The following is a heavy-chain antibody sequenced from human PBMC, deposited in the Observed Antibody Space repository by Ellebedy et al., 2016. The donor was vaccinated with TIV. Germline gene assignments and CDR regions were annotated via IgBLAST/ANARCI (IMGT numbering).Heavy chain of an antibody. Sequence: MPSETLSLTCTVSNFPITSAFYWGWVRQSPRKGLQWIGSIYQTGYTSYNQSLESRITISIDTSNKQFSLALKSVTASDTALYYCVRVAFSASGKFYFDYWGQGSLVTVSS. J-gene: IGHJ4*02. CDR2: IYQTGYT. D-gene: IGHD2/OR15-2a*01. CDR1: NFPITSAFY. V-gene: IGHV4-38-2*02. CDR3: VRVAFSASGKFYFDY.